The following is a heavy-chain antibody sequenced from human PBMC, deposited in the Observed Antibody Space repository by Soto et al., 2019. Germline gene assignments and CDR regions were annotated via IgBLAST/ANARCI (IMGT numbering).Heavy chain of an antibody. V-gene: IGHV1-69*06. CDR2: IIPIFGTA. D-gene: IGHD2-2*01. J-gene: IGHJ6*02. Sequence: QVQLVQSGAEVKKPGSSVKVSCKASGGTFSSYAISWVRQAPGQGLEWMGGIIPIFGTANYAQKLQGRVTITADKSTSTAYMELSSLRSEDTAVYYCARGTIVVVPAAVGGYYGMDVWGQGTTVTVSS. CDR1: GGTFSSYA. CDR3: ARGTIVVVPAAVGGYYGMDV.